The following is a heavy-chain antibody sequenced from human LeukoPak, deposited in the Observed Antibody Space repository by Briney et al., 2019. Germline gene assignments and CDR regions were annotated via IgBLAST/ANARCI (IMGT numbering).Heavy chain of an antibody. D-gene: IGHD2-2*01. V-gene: IGHV4-38-2*02. J-gene: IGHJ5*02. CDR3: ARVGPRFLVVPAAISPDNWFDP. CDR2: IYHSGST. Sequence: SETLSLTCTVSGYSISSGYYWGWIRQPPGKGLEWIGSIYHSGSTYYNPSLKSRVTISVDTSKNQFSLKLSSVTAADTAVYYCARVGPRFLVVPAAISPDNWFDPWGQGTLVTVSS. CDR1: GYSISSGYY.